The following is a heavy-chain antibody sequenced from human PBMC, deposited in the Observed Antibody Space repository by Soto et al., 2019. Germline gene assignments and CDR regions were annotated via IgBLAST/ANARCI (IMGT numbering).Heavy chain of an antibody. CDR1: GGSFSGYY. CDR2: INHSGST. CDR3: ARVLYYYDSSGYFLFDY. D-gene: IGHD3-22*01. J-gene: IGHJ4*02. V-gene: IGHV4-34*01. Sequence: SETLSLTCAVYGGSFSGYYWSWIRQPPGKGLEWIGEINHSGSTNYNPSLKSRVTISVDTSKNQFSLKLSSVTAADTAVYYCARVLYYYDSSGYFLFDYWGQGTLVTVSS.